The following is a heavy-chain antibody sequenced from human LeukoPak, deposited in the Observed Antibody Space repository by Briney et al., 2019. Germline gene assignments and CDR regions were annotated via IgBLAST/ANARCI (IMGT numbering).Heavy chain of an antibody. CDR2: ISGSGGST. V-gene: IGHV3-23*01. Sequence: GGSLSLSCAVSGFTLSNYGMSWVRQAPGKGLEWVAGISGSGGSTNYADSVKGRFTISRDNRKNTLYLQMNSLRVEDTAVYFCAKRGVVIRVILVGFHKEAYYFDSWGQGALVAVSS. CDR3: AKRGVVIRVILVGFHKEAYYFDS. CDR1: GFTLSNYG. D-gene: IGHD3-22*01. J-gene: IGHJ4*02.